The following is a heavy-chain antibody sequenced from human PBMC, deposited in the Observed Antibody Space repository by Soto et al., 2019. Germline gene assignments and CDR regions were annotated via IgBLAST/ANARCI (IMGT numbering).Heavy chain of an antibody. CDR2: IIPILGIA. CDR1: GGTFSSYT. D-gene: IGHD5-12*01. V-gene: IGHV1-69*02. J-gene: IGHJ4*02. Sequence: QVQLVQSGAEVKKPGSSVKVSCKASGGTFSSYTISWVRQAPGQGLEWMGRIIPILGIANYAQKFQGRVTITAHKSTSTAYMELSSLGSEDTAVYYWAGDVDIVASPYDYWGQGTLVTVSS. CDR3: AGDVDIVASPYDY.